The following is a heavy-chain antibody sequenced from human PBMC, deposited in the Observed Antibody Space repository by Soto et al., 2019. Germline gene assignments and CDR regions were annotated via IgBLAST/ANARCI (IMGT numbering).Heavy chain of an antibody. D-gene: IGHD3-3*01. CDR2: MNPNSGNT. CDR3: AAAPEIDFWSGADYFDY. Sequence: QVQLVQSGAEVKKPGASVKVSCKASGYTFTSYDINWVRQATGQGLEWMGWMNPNSGNTGYAQKFQGRVTMTRNTSIRTAYLELSSLRSEDTAVYYCAAAPEIDFWSGADYFDYWGQGTLVTVSS. J-gene: IGHJ4*02. CDR1: GYTFTSYD. V-gene: IGHV1-8*01.